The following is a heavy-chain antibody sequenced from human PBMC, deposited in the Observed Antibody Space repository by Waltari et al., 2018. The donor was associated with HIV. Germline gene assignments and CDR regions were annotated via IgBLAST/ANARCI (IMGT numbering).Heavy chain of an antibody. CDR1: GGTFSSYA. CDR2: ISPILGIA. V-gene: IGHV1-69*04. D-gene: IGHD6-19*01. J-gene: IGHJ4*02. Sequence: QVQLVQSGAEVKKPGSSVKVSCKASGGTFSSYAISWVRQAPGQGREWRGRISPILGIANYGQKFQGRVTITADKSTSTAYMELSSLRSEDTAVYYCARGGAVAGRGVIDYWGQGTLVTASS. CDR3: ARGGAVAGRGVIDY.